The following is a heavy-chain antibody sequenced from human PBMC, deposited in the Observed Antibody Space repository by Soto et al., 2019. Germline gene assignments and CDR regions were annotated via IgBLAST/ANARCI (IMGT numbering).Heavy chain of an antibody. V-gene: IGHV1-3*01. CDR1: GYTFTNYA. Sequence: EASVKVSCKASGYTFTNYAMHWVRQAPGQRLEWMGWINAGNGQTKYSQKFQGRVTITRDASASTAYMELSSLRSEDTAVYYCARDYYGSGTSIYGMDVWGQGTTVTVSS. CDR3: ARDYYGSGTSIYGMDV. D-gene: IGHD3-10*01. J-gene: IGHJ6*02. CDR2: INAGNGQT.